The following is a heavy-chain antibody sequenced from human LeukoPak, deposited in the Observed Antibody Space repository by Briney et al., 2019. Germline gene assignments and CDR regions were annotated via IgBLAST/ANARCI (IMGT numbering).Heavy chain of an antibody. D-gene: IGHD6-19*01. V-gene: IGHV3-23*01. J-gene: IGHJ4*02. CDR2: ISGSGSST. CDR1: GFTFGSYA. CDR3: ANSQQWLVSDY. Sequence: PGGSLRLSCAASGFTFGSYAMSWVRQAPGKGLEWVSAISGSGSSTYYADSVKGRFTISRDNSKNTLYLQMNSLRAEDTAVYYCANSQQWLVSDYWGQGTLVTVSS.